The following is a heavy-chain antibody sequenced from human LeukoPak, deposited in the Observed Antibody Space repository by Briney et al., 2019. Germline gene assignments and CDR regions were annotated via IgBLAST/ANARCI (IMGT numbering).Heavy chain of an antibody. V-gene: IGHV4-31*03. J-gene: IGHJ4*02. CDR3: ARGYSSGWYRN. Sequence: SETLSLTCTVSGGSISSGAYYWSWVRQHPGTGLEWIGYVYYSGSTYYNPSLKSRVTLSVDTSKNQFSLNLTSVTAADTAVYYCARGYSSGWYRNWGQGTLVTVSS. CDR2: VYYSGST. D-gene: IGHD6-19*01. CDR1: GGSISSGAYY.